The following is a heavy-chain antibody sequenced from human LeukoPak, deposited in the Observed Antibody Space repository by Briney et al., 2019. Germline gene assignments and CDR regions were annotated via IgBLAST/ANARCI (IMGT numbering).Heavy chain of an antibody. D-gene: IGHD3-9*01. CDR3: ASPFDFNV. V-gene: IGHV1-2*02. Sequence: GASVKVSCKASGYTFTGYYMHWVRQAPGQGLEWMGWINPKSGGTSYAMNFQGRVTMTSDTSINTAYMELSRLRSDDTAVYYCASPFDFNVWGQGTMVTVSS. CDR1: GYTFTGYY. J-gene: IGHJ3*01. CDR2: INPKSGGT.